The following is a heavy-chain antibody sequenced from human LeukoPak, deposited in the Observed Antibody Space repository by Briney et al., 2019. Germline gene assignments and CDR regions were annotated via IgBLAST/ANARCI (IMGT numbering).Heavy chain of an antibody. D-gene: IGHD4-23*01. CDR3: VKDRWVDY. J-gene: IGHJ4*02. CDR2: ISSEGGKT. V-gene: IGHV3-64D*09. CDR1: GFSFSSYA. Sequence: GGGLVQPGGSLRISCSTSGFSFSSYAMHWVRQAPGKGLEYVSSISSEGGKTYYPDSVKGRFTISRDNSKSTLYLQMSSLRSEDTAVYYCVKDRWVDYWGQGTLVTVSS.